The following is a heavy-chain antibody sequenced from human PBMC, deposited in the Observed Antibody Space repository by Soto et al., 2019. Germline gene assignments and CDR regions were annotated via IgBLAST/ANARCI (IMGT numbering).Heavy chain of an antibody. CDR2: IYPGDSDT. CDR3: ARHENAMDV. Sequence: PGESLKISCKASGYAFANYWIGWVRQMPGKGLEWMGIIYPGDSDTRYSPSFQGQVTISADKSISTAYLQWSSLKASDTAMYYCARHENAMDVWGQGTTVTVSS. CDR1: GYAFANYW. V-gene: IGHV5-51*01. J-gene: IGHJ6*02.